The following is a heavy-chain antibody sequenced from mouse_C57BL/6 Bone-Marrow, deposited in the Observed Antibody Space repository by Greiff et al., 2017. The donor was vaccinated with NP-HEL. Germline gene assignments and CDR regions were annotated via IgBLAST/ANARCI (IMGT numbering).Heavy chain of an antibody. D-gene: IGHD2-1*01. CDR2: ISSGGSYT. J-gene: IGHJ2*01. CDR1: GFTFSSYG. V-gene: IGHV5-6*01. Sequence: EVQLVESGGDLVKPGGSLKLSCAASGFTFSSYGMSWVRQTPDKRLEWVATISSGGSYTYYPASVKGRFTISRDNAKNTLYLQMSSLKSEDTAMYYCARVDLLGVYWGQGTTLTVSS. CDR3: ARVDLLGVY.